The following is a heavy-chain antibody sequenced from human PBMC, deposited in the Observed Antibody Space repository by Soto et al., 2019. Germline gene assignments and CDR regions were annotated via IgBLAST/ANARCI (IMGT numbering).Heavy chain of an antibody. Sequence: EVHLVESGGGLVQPGGSLRLSCAASGFTFSDYWMTWVRQAPGRGLEGVANMNPDGSEQYYLDSVKGRFTISRDNAKNSLYLQMNSLRGEDTAGYSCTRDLNHDWGPWGQGTQVIVSS. CDR3: TRDLNHDWGP. D-gene: IGHD3-16*01. V-gene: IGHV3-7*04. CDR1: GFTFSDYW. J-gene: IGHJ5*02. CDR2: MNPDGSEQ.